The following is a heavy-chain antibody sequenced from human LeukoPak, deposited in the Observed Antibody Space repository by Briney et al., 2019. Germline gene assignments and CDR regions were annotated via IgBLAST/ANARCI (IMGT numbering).Heavy chain of an antibody. CDR3: AKSVAIYFYYGLDV. Sequence: GGSRRLSCAASGFTFSSYAMSWVRKPPGKGREWVSAISGSGGSTYCADSVKGRFTISRDNSKNTLFLQMNSLRVEDTAPYYCAKSVAIYFYYGLDVWGQGTTVTVSS. CDR1: GFTFSSYA. CDR2: ISGSGGST. D-gene: IGHD3-3*01. J-gene: IGHJ6*02. V-gene: IGHV3-23*01.